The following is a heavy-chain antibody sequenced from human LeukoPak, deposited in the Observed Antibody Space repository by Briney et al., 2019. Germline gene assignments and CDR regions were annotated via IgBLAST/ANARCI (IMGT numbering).Heavy chain of an antibody. CDR2: ISGSGGST. CDR3: VKTLISVAGTGAFDI. V-gene: IGHV3-23*01. CDR1: GFTFSSYA. Sequence: GGSLRLSCAASGFTFSSYAMTWVSQAPGKGLEWVSVISGSGGSTYYADSVKGRFTISRDNSKNTLYLQMSSLRAEDTAVYYCVKTLISVAGTGAFDIWGQGTMVTVSS. J-gene: IGHJ3*02. D-gene: IGHD6-19*01.